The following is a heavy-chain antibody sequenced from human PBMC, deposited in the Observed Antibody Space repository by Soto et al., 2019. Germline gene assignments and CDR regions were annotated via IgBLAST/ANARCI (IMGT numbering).Heavy chain of an antibody. CDR1: GGTVASSHW. Sequence: QVQLQESGPRLVKPSESLSLTCGVSGGTVASSHWWSWARQSQVRGLEWIGNVYHTGDTNFNPSLQSRVTLSVDKSNNQFSLRLTSVTAADTAVYFCAREIVTAGGNNYFDPWGPGTLVTVSS. V-gene: IGHV4-4*02. D-gene: IGHD2-21*02. J-gene: IGHJ5*02. CDR3: AREIVTAGGNNYFDP. CDR2: VYHTGDT.